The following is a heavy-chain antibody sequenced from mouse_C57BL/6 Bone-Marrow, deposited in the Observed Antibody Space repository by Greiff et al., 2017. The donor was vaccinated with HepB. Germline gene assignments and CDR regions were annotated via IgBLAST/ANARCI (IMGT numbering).Heavy chain of an antibody. CDR1: GFTFSDYY. Sequence: EVQRVESAGGLVQPGSSMKLSCTASGFTFSDYYMAWVRQVPEKGLEWVANINYDGSSTYYLDSLKSRFIISRDNAKNILYLQMSSLKSEDTATYYCARGEYCGRSYYFDYWGQGTTLTVSS. J-gene: IGHJ2*01. V-gene: IGHV5-16*01. CDR3: ARGEYCGRSYYFDY. D-gene: IGHD1-1*01. CDR2: INYDGSST.